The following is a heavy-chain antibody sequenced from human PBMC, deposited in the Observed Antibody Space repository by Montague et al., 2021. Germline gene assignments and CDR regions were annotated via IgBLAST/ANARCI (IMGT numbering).Heavy chain of an antibody. CDR2: IYHGTT. V-gene: IGHV4-4*02. J-gene: IGHJ5*02. D-gene: IGHD1-26*01. CDR1: GDSISSKYF. Sequence: SETLSLTCSASGDSISSKYFWSRVRQPLGKGLEWIGEIYHGTTSYSPSLKGRLTVSMGTSKNQFSLKLSSVTAADTAIYYCAVGSESAWELLHHWGQGILVTVSS. CDR3: AVGSESAWELLHH.